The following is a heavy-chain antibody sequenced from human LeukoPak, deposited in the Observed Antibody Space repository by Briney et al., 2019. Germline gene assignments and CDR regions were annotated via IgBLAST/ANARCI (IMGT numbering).Heavy chain of an antibody. Sequence: ASVKVYCKASGYTLTSYDINWVRQATGQGLEWMGWMNPNSGRTGYAQNFQGKITITRNTSISTAYMELSSLRSEDTAVYYCARVPRGYYDSSAHRYFDYWGQGTLVTVSS. CDR3: ARVPRGYYDSSAHRYFDY. J-gene: IGHJ4*02. D-gene: IGHD3-22*01. CDR2: MNPNSGRT. V-gene: IGHV1-8*01. CDR1: GYTLTSYD.